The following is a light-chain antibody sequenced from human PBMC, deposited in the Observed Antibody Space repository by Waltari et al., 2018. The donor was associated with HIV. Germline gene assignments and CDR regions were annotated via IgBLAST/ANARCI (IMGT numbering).Light chain of an antibody. V-gene: IGLV2-23*01. Sequence: QSALTQPASVSGSLGQSIIISCTGASTNVGSYSLVSWYQNRPGQAPTLIIYDDSKRPLGISSRFSGSKSGNTASLTISGLQSEDEADYYCCSYGGDDTLVFGGGTKVTAL. CDR1: STNVGSYSL. CDR3: CSYGGDDTLV. J-gene: IGLJ3*02. CDR2: DDS.